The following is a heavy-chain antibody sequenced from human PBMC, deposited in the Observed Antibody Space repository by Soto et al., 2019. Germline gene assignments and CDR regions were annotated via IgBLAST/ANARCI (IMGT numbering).Heavy chain of an antibody. CDR1: GFSLSISGVG. D-gene: IGHD5-18*01. CDR3: ARMNGYLPNNWFDP. Sequence: SGPTLVNPTQTLTLTCTFSGFSLSISGVGVGWIRQPPGKALEWLALIFSNDDKRYSPSLKSRLTITKDTSKNQVVLTMTNMDPVDTATYYCARMNGYLPNNWFDPWGQGTLVTVSS. J-gene: IGHJ5*02. CDR2: IFSNDDK. V-gene: IGHV2-5*01.